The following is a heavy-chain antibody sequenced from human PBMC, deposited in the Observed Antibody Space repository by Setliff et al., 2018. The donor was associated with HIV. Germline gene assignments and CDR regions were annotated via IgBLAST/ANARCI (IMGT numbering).Heavy chain of an antibody. V-gene: IGHV4-31*01. J-gene: IGHJ5*02. Sequence: LSLTCTVSGGSISSGGYYWSWIRQHPGKGLEWIGYIYYSGSTYYNPSLKSLVTISVDTSKNQFSLKLSSVTAADTAVYYCARVVGSTPYNFWSGYPYVYWFDPWGQGTLVTV. CDR1: GGSISSGGYY. CDR3: ARVVGSTPYNFWSGYPYVYWFDP. D-gene: IGHD3-3*01. CDR2: IYYSGST.